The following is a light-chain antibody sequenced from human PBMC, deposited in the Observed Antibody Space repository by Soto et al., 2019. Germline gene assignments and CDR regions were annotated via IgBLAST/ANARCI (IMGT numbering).Light chain of an antibody. CDR2: GVT. CDR3: FSHRSGDSHV. J-gene: IGLJ1*01. V-gene: IGLV2-14*01. CDR1: SSDIGAYNY. Sequence: SSLTQPASVSGSPGQSITISCTGTSSDIGAYNYVSWYQQYPGKAPKFLIYGVTNRPSGVSNRFSGSTTGNTASLTIAGLQPEDEADYYCFSHRSGDSHVLGTGTKVTVL.